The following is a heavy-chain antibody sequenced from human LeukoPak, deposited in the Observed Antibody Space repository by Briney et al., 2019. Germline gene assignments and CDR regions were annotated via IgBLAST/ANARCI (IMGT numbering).Heavy chain of an antibody. V-gene: IGHV3-11*01. CDR2: ISSSGSTI. CDR1: GFTFSDYY. J-gene: IGHJ3*02. D-gene: IGHD2-2*01. CDR3: ARVGYCSSTSCRRGASDI. Sequence: PGGSLRLSCAASGFTFSDYYMSWIRQAPGKGLEWVSYISSSGSTIYYADSVKGRFTISRDNAKNSLYLQMNSLRAEDTAVYYCARVGYCSSTSCRRGASDIWGQGTMVTVSS.